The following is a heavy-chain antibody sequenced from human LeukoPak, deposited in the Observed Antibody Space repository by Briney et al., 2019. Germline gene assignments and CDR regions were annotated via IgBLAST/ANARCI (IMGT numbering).Heavy chain of an antibody. CDR1: GFTFDDYA. D-gene: IGHD3-22*01. V-gene: IGHV3-43*02. J-gene: IGHJ4*02. CDR3: AKDILLYYDSSGYFDY. Sequence: GGFLRLSCAASGFTFDDYAMHWVRQAPGKGLEWVSLISGDGGSTYYADSVKGRFTISRDNSKNSLYLQMNSLRTEDTALYYCAKDILLYYDSSGYFDYWGQGTLVTVSS. CDR2: ISGDGGST.